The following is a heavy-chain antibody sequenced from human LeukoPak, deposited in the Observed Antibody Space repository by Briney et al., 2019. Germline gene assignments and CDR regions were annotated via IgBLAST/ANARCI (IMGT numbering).Heavy chain of an antibody. V-gene: IGHV3-30*18. CDR1: GFTFSSYG. D-gene: IGHD3-3*01. CDR3: AKNSAHTIFGVVIQNWSDP. CDR2: ISYDGSNK. J-gene: IGHJ5*02. Sequence: GRSLRLSCAASGFTFSSYGMHWVRQAPGKGLEWVAVISYDGSNKYYADSVKGRFTISRDNSKNTLYLQMNSLRAEDTAVYYCAKNSAHTIFGVVIQNWSDPWGQGTLVTVSS.